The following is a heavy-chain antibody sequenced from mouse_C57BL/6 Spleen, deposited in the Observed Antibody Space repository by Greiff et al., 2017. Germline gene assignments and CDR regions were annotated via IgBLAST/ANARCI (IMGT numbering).Heavy chain of an antibody. Sequence: EVQLQQSGPELVKPGASVKMSCKASGYTFTDYNMHWVKQSHGKSLEWIGYINPNNGGTSYNQKFKGKATLTVNKSSSTAYMELRSLTSEDSAVYYCARYSSGFPLFAYWGQGTLVTVSA. J-gene: IGHJ3*01. CDR2: INPNNGGT. CDR3: ARYSSGFPLFAY. V-gene: IGHV1-22*01. D-gene: IGHD3-2*02. CDR1: GYTFTDYN.